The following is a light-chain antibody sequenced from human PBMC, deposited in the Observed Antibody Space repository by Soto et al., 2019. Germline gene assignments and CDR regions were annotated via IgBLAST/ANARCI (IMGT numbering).Light chain of an antibody. CDR3: HQYGSSVRA. J-gene: IGKJ1*01. V-gene: IGKV3-20*01. Sequence: EIVLTQSPGTLSFSPGERATLSCRASQSVSNNYLTWYQQKPGQAPRLLIYRASSRATGIPDRFSGSGSGTDFTLTISRLEPEDFAVYHCHQYGSSVRAFGQGTKLEIK. CDR2: RAS. CDR1: QSVSNNY.